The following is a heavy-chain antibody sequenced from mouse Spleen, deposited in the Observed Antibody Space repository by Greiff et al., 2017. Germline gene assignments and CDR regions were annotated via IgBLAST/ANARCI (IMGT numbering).Heavy chain of an antibody. CDR3: ARDLYKKRDYYAMDY. D-gene: IGHD1-3*01. V-gene: IGHV1-9*01. J-gene: IGHJ4*01. CDR2: ILPGSGST. CDR1: GYTFTGYW. Sequence: VKLVESGAELMKPGASVKLSCKATGYTFTGYWIEWVKQRPGHGLEWIGEILPGSGSTNYNEKFKGKATFTADTSSNTAYMRLSSLTTEDSAIYYCARDLYKKRDYYAMDYWGQGTSVTVSS.